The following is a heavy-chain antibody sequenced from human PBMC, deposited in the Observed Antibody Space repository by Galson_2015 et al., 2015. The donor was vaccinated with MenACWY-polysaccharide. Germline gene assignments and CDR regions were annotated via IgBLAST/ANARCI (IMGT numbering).Heavy chain of an antibody. V-gene: IGHV3-43*02. J-gene: IGHJ4*02. Sequence: SLRLSCAASGFTFDDYAMHWVRQAPGKGLEWVSLISGDGGSTYYADSVKGRFTISRDNSKNSLYLQMNSLRTEDTALYYCASPGGELATPWEFDYWGQGTLVTVSS. CDR1: GFTFDDYA. CDR3: ASPGGELATPWEFDY. D-gene: IGHD1-26*01. CDR2: ISGDGGST.